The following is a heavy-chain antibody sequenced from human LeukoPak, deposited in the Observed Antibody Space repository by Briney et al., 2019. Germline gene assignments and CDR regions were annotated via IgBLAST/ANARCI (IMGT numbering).Heavy chain of an antibody. Sequence: GGSLRLSCVASGFSFGSNWMSWVRQAPGKGLEWVANIKQDGSEKNYVDSVKGRFTISRDNAKNSLYLQMNSLRAEDTAVYYCANEIRPNDYWGQGTLVTVSS. J-gene: IGHJ4*02. V-gene: IGHV3-7*03. CDR3: ANEIRPNDY. CDR1: GFSFGSNW. CDR2: IKQDGSEK. D-gene: IGHD4-17*01.